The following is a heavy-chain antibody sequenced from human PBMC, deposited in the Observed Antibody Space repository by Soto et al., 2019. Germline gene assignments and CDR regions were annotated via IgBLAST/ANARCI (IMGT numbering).Heavy chain of an antibody. CDR2: INPNSGGT. J-gene: IGHJ4*02. CDR3: AKEPATAKPEGVDF. D-gene: IGHD1-1*01. V-gene: IGHV1-2*02. Sequence: ASVKVSCKASGYTFSDYYIHWVRQAPGQGLEWMGWINPNSGGTKYAPKFQGGVTMTRDTSITTAYMELSRLRSGDTAVYYRAKEPATAKPEGVDFWGQGTLVTVSS. CDR1: GYTFSDYY.